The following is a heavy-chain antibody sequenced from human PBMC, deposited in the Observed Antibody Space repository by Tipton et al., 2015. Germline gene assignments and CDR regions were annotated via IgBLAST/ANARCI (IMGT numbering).Heavy chain of an antibody. CDR2: ISYTDGA. V-gene: IGHV4-61*01. CDR3: ARDLEHGMDV. Sequence: TLSLTCTVSGGSVTSGSYYWSWIRQPPGKGLEWIGYISYTDGAHYNPALKSRVTISVDTSKNQFSLTLNSVAAADTAVYYCARDLEHGMDVWGHWTTVTVSS. D-gene: IGHD5-24*01. CDR1: GGSVTSGSYY. J-gene: IGHJ6*02.